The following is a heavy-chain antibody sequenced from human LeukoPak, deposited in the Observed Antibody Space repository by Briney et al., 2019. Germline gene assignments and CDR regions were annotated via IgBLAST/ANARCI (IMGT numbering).Heavy chain of an antibody. Sequence: SETLSLTCTVSGYSISSGYYWGWIRQPPGKGLEWIGSIYHSGSTYYNPSLKSRVTISVDTSKNQFSLKLRSVTAADTAVYYCAKGGERGTYYFDSWGQGTLVTVSS. J-gene: IGHJ4*02. V-gene: IGHV4-38-2*02. D-gene: IGHD3-16*01. CDR1: GYSISSGYY. CDR2: IYHSGST. CDR3: AKGGERGTYYFDS.